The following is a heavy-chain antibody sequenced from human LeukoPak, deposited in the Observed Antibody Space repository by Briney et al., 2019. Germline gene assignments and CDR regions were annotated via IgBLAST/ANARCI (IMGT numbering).Heavy chain of an antibody. D-gene: IGHD2-15*01. CDR1: GFTFSTYW. J-gene: IGHJ3*02. CDR2: INGNGGCT. V-gene: IGHV3-74*01. CDR3: ATELRASEDYSRNDFDI. Sequence: GGSLRLSCTASGFTFSTYWMHWVRQAPGKGLVWVSLINGNGGCTDFADAVKGRFTISRDNSQSTLYLQMNSLRVEGTAVYYCATELRASEDYSRNDFDIWGQGTVVSVSS.